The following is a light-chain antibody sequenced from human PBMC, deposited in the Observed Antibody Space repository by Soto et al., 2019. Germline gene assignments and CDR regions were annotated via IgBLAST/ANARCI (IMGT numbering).Light chain of an antibody. V-gene: IGKV1-39*01. Sequence: DIHMTESPATLSASSGETVTITFRASQPISNYVNWYQAKPGTAPKFLIYGASTLQSGVPSRFSGGGSGTDFTLTISSLQPEDFATYYCQQTYRTPRAFGQGTKVDI. J-gene: IGKJ1*01. CDR2: GAS. CDR1: QPISNY. CDR3: QQTYRTPRA.